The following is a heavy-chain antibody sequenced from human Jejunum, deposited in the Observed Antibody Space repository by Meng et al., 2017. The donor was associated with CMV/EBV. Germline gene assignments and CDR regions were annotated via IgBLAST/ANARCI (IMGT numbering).Heavy chain of an antibody. V-gene: IGHV3-53*01. D-gene: IGHD5/OR15-5a*01. CDR2: IYSTGGT. CDR1: EFSVSNRY. CDR3: ARASLHAYMDV. J-gene: IGHJ6*03. Sequence: CAASEFSVSNRYVSWVRQAPGRGLEWVSVIYSTGGTYYADSVRGRFAISRDNSKNTVFLQMNSLRADDTAVYYCARASLHAYMDVWGQGTTVTVSS.